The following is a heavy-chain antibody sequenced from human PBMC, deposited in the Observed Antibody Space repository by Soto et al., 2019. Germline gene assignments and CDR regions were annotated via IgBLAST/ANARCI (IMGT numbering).Heavy chain of an antibody. Sequence: SETLALTCTVXGGSISSSSYYWGWIRQPPGKGLEWIGSIYYSGSTYYNPSLKSRVTISVDTSKNQFSLKLSSVTAADTAVYYCATQSIRGWIVVEPAANNWFNPWGQANLVTVSS. CDR1: GGSISSSSYY. J-gene: IGHJ5*02. V-gene: IGHV4-39*01. CDR3: ATQSIRGWIVVEPAANNWFNP. D-gene: IGHD2-2*01. CDR2: IYYSGST.